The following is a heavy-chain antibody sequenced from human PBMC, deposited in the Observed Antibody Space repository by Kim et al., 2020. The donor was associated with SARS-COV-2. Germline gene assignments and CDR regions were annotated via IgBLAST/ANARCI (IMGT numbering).Heavy chain of an antibody. V-gene: IGHV1-46*01. D-gene: IGHD3-3*01. J-gene: IGHJ4*02. Sequence: ASVKVSCKASGYTFTSYYMHWVRQAPGQGLDWMGIINPSGGSTSYAQKFQGRVTMTRDTSTSTVYMELSSLRSEDTAVYYCARAPYYDFWXHYXXXGSFYXSPHXXXXYWGQGXXVXVSS. CDR1: GYTFTSYY. CDR3: ARAPYYDFWXHYXXXGSFYXSPHXXXXY. CDR2: INPSGGST.